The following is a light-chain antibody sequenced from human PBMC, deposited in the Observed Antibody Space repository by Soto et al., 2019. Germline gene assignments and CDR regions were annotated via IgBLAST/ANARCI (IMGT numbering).Light chain of an antibody. Sequence: DIQMTQSPSTLSASVGDRVTMTCRASQSISTWLAWYQQRPGRAPKLLNYRASILEDGVPSTFSGSASVTELPITNSSLQPDDFASYFCQQYNTFPWTFGQGTKVEIK. CDR1: QSISTW. CDR2: RAS. V-gene: IGKV1-5*03. CDR3: QQYNTFPWT. J-gene: IGKJ1*01.